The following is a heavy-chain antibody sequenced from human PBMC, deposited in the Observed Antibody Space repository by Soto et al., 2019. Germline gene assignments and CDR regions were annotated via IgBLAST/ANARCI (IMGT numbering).Heavy chain of an antibody. CDR3: ARASHSSGYFYLDY. CDR2: IYYSGST. J-gene: IGHJ4*02. D-gene: IGHD3-22*01. CDR1: GGSISSGDYY. V-gene: IGHV4-30-4*01. Sequence: SETLSLTCTVSGGSISSGDYYWGWIREPPGKGLEWIGYIYYSGSTYYNPSLKSRVTISVDTSKNQFSLKLSSVTAADTAVYYCARASHSSGYFYLDYWGQGTLVTVSS.